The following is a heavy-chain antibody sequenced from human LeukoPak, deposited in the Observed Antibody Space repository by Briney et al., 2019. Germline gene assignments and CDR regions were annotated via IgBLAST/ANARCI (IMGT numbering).Heavy chain of an antibody. CDR2: INHSGST. Sequence: SETLSLTCAVYGGSFSGYYWSWIRQPPGKGLEWIGEINHSGSTNYNPSLKSRVTISVDTSKNQFSLKLSSVTAADTAVYYCARQYSGSNKGDAFDIWGQGTMVTVSS. J-gene: IGHJ3*02. CDR1: GGSFSGYY. D-gene: IGHD1-26*01. CDR3: ARQYSGSNKGDAFDI. V-gene: IGHV4-34*01.